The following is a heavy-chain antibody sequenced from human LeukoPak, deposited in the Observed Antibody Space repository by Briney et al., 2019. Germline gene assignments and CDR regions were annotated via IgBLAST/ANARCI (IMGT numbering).Heavy chain of an antibody. J-gene: IGHJ4*02. V-gene: IGHV3-74*01. CDR1: GFTFSSYW. CDR2: INSDGSST. D-gene: IGHD6-13*01. Sequence: RGSPRLSCAASGFTFSSYWMHWVRQAPGKGLVWVSRINSDGSSTSYADSVKGRFTISRDNAKNTLYLQMNSLRAEDTAVYYCARDAGTRSLDYWGQGTLVTVSS. CDR3: ARDAGTRSLDY.